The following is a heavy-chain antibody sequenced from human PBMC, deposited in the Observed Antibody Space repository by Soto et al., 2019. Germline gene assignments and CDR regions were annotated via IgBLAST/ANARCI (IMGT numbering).Heavy chain of an antibody. Sequence: SETLSLTCAVYGGSFSGYYWSWIRQPPGKGLEWIGEINHSGSTNYNPSLKSRVTISVDTSKNQFSLKLSSVTAADTAVYYCARRPLEPQLDIWGQGTMVTVSS. CDR2: INHSGST. CDR1: GGSFSGYY. D-gene: IGHD1-1*01. J-gene: IGHJ3*02. V-gene: IGHV4-34*01. CDR3: ARRPLEPQLDI.